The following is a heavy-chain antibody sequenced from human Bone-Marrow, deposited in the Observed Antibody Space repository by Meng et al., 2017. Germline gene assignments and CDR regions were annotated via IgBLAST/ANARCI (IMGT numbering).Heavy chain of an antibody. CDR3: AREHLDFAVSVIHY. D-gene: IGHD3-3*01. V-gene: IGHV1-2*06. Sequence: ASVKVSCKSSRYTFSGHNIHWVRQAPGQGLEWMGRINPDSGDTNYAQEFQGRVTMTRDTSISTSYMELNSLTYDDTAVYYCAREHLDFAVSVIHYWGQGTLVTVSS. CDR2: INPDSGDT. CDR1: RYTFSGHN. J-gene: IGHJ4*02.